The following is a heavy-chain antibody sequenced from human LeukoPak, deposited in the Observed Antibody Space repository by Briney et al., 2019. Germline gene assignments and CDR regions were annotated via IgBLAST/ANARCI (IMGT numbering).Heavy chain of an antibody. Sequence: GGSLRLSCAASGFNFYVYTMSWVRQAPGKGLEWVSSISGSGDRTFVADSVKGRLTISRDNSKNTVYLQMNSLRADDTAVYYCAKDDGSGTYLWYFDFWGRGSLVTVSS. CDR3: AKDDGSGTYLWYFDF. V-gene: IGHV3-23*01. CDR2: ISGSGDRT. D-gene: IGHD3-10*01. J-gene: IGHJ4*02. CDR1: GFNFYVYT.